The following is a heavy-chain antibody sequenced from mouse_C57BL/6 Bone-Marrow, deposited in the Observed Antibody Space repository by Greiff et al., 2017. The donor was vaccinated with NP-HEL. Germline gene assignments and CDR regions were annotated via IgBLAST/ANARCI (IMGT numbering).Heavy chain of an antibody. CDR1: GYSFTGYY. J-gene: IGHJ3*01. D-gene: IGHD3-2*02. Sequence: EVKLLESGPELVKPGASVKISCKASGYSFTGYYMNWVKQSPEKSLEWIGELNPSTGGTTYNQKFKAKATLTVDKSSSTAYMQLKSLTSEDSAVDYCARSDSSAPFAYWGQGTLVTVSA. CDR2: LNPSTGGT. CDR3: ARSDSSAPFAY. V-gene: IGHV1-42*01.